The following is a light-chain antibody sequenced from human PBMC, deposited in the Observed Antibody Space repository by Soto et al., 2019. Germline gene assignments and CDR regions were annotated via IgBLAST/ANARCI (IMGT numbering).Light chain of an antibody. CDR2: GAT. V-gene: IGKV1-12*01. J-gene: IGKJ4*01. CDR3: QQASSFPLT. Sequence: IQMTQSPSSVSAAVGDRVTITCRASQVISSWLAWYQQRPGTAPKLLIYGATTLRSGVPSRFSGSESGTLFTLTITSLQPEDSATDYCQQASSFPLTFGGGTKVEIQ. CDR1: QVISSW.